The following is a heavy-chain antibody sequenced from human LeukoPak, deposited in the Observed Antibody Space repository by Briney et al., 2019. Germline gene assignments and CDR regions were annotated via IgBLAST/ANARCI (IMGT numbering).Heavy chain of an antibody. CDR2: MNPNSGNT. D-gene: IGHD2-2*01. CDR1: GYTFTSYD. CDR3: ARYCSSTSCSPYYYYMDV. V-gene: IGHV1-8*01. Sequence: GASVKVSCKASGYTFTSYDINWVRQATGQGLEWMGWMNPNSGNTGYAQKFQGRVTMTRNTSISTAYMELSSLRSEDTAVYYCARYCSSTSCSPYYYYMDVWGKGTTVTVSS. J-gene: IGHJ6*03.